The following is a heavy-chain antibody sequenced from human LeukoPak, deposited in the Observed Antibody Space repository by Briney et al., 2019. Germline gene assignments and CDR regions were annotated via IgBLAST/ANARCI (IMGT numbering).Heavy chain of an antibody. Sequence: GGSLRLSCTASGFTFGDYAMSWFRQAPGKGLEWVGFIRSKAYGGTTEYAASVKGRFTISRDDSKSIAYLQMNSLKTEDTAVYYCTREVEYCSGGSCSELKFDYWGQGTLVTVSS. CDR2: IRSKAYGGTT. D-gene: IGHD2-15*01. V-gene: IGHV3-49*03. CDR3: TREVEYCSGGSCSELKFDY. J-gene: IGHJ4*02. CDR1: GFTFGDYA.